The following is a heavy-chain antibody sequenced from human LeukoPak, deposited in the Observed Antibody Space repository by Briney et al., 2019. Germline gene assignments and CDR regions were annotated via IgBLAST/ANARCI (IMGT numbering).Heavy chain of an antibody. CDR1: GYTFTSYD. D-gene: IGHD3-10*01. CDR3: ARGRKLSGKNAFDI. CDR2: MNPNSGNT. Sequence: AASVKVSCKASGYTFTSYDINWVRQATGQGLEWMGWMNPNSGNTGYAQKFQGRVTMTRNTSISTAYMELSSLRSEDTAVYYCARGRKLSGKNAFDIWGQGTVVTVSS. V-gene: IGHV1-8*02. J-gene: IGHJ3*02.